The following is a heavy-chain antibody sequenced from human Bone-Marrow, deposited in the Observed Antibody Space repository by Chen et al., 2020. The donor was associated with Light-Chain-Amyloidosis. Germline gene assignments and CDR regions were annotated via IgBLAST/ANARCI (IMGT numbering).Heavy chain of an antibody. CDR3: TTGIIPTSRYYYYMDV. J-gene: IGHJ6*03. V-gene: IGHV3-15*01. CDR1: GFTFSNAW. Sequence: EVQLVESGGGLVKPVGSLRLSCAASGFTFSNAWMSWVRQAPGKGLEWVGRIKSKTDVGTTDYAAPVKGRFTISRDDSKNTLYLQMNSLKTEDTAVYYCTTGIIPTSRYYYYMDVWGKGTTVTVSS. CDR2: IKSKTDVGTT.